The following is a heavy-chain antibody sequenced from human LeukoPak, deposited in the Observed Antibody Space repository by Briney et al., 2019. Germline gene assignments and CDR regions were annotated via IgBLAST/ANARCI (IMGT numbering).Heavy chain of an antibody. J-gene: IGHJ4*02. Sequence: SQTLSLTCTVSGGSISSGSYYWSWIRQPPGKGLEWIGEINHSGSTNYSPSLKSRVTISVDTSKNQFSLKLSSVTAADTAVYYCARTSYSSGWYVVYFDYWGQGTLVTVSS. D-gene: IGHD6-19*01. CDR2: INHSGST. V-gene: IGHV4-39*07. CDR1: GGSISSGSYY. CDR3: ARTSYSSGWYVVYFDY.